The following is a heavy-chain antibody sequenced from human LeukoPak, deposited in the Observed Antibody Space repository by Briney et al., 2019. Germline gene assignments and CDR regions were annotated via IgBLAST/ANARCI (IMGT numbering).Heavy chain of an antibody. D-gene: IGHD3-10*02. CDR3: ARHLANVRWGVNPRWFDP. J-gene: IGHJ5*02. CDR2: IKQDGSEK. V-gene: IGHV3-7*01. Sequence: PGGSLRLSCVASGFTFSSRDWMTWVRQAPGKGLEWVANIKQDGSEKYYVDSVKGRFTISRDNAKNSLYLQMSSLRAEDTAVYYCARHLANVRWGVNPRWFDPWGQGTLVTVSS. CDR1: GFTFSSRDW.